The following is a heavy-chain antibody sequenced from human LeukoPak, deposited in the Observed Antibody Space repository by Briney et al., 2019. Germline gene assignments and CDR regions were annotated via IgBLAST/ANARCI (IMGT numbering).Heavy chain of an antibody. V-gene: IGHV1-18*01. CDR1: GYTFTSYG. CDR3: ARGPYGSGSYYKFDY. CDR2: ISAYNGNT. Sequence: GASVKVSCKASGYTFTSYGISWVRQAPGHGLEWMGWISAYNGNTNYAQKLQGRVTVTTDTSTSTAYMELRSLRSDDTAVYYRARGPYGSGSYYKFDYWGQGTLVTVSS. D-gene: IGHD3-10*01. J-gene: IGHJ4*02.